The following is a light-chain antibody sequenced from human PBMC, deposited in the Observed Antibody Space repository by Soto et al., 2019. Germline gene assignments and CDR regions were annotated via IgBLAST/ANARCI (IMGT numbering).Light chain of an antibody. V-gene: IGLV2-14*01. CDR3: SSYTTSSNHYV. CDR1: DSDVGGYNY. CDR2: EVS. Sequence: SALPQPGSVSGSPGQSITISFSGTDSDVGGYNYVSWYQQHPGKAPKLMIYEVSNRPSGVSTRFSGSKSGNTASLTISGLQAEDEADYYCSSYTTSSNHYVFGTGTKVTVL. J-gene: IGLJ1*01.